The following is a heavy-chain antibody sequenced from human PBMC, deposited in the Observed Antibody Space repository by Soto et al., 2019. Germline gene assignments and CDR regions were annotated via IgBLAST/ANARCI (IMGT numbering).Heavy chain of an antibody. CDR1: GFTFSNYA. D-gene: IGHD1-1*01. J-gene: IGHJ4*02. CDR2: TSYDGNNE. CDR3: AKDKGVFNCATSYFDY. V-gene: IGHV3-30*18. Sequence: GGSLRLSCAASGFTFSNYAMHWVRQAPGKGLEWVALTSYDGNNEYYTDSVKGRFTISRDNSKNTLFLQMNSPRPEDTAVYYCAKDKGVFNCATSYFDYWGQGALVTVSS.